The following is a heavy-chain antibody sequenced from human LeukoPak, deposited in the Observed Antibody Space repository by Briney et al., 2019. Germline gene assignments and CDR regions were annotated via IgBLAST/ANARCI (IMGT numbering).Heavy chain of an antibody. J-gene: IGHJ3*02. CDR1: GGSVSTNY. Sequence: PSGTLSLTCSVSGGSVSTNYWSWIRQPPGKGLEWMGCIYYSGSTNYNPSLRSRVTISVDTCKNQFSLKLSSVTAADTAVYYCARGRTTYYYDSVGYYRDAFDIWGQGTMVTVSS. CDR2: IYYSGST. V-gene: IGHV4-59*02. D-gene: IGHD3-22*01. CDR3: ARGRTTYYYDSVGYYRDAFDI.